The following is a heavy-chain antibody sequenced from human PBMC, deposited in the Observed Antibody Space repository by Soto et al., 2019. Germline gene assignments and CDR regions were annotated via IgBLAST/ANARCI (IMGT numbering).Heavy chain of an antibody. Sequence: EVQLVESGGGLVQPGGSLRLSCAASGFTFSSYWMHWVRQAPGKGLVWVSRINSDGSSTSYADSVKGRFTISRDNAKNTLNLKMNSLRAEDTAVYYCARGGDSSGYSPMFDGMDVWGQGTTVTVSS. V-gene: IGHV3-74*01. CDR1: GFTFSSYW. CDR3: ARGGDSSGYSPMFDGMDV. J-gene: IGHJ6*02. D-gene: IGHD3-22*01. CDR2: INSDGSST.